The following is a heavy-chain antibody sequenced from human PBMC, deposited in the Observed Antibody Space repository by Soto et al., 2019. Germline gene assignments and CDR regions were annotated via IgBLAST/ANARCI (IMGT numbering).Heavy chain of an antibody. CDR2: VYATGTT. V-gene: IGHV4-4*07. Sequence: LSLTCNVSGGSISKFYWAWIRKTAGNGLEWMGRVYATGTTDYNPSLRSRVAMSVDISKKTSSLRLRSVTGADSGVYYCVRDGSKSLRDWFDPWGQGILVTVSS. CDR3: VRDGSKSLRDWFDP. J-gene: IGHJ5*02. CDR1: GGSISKFY.